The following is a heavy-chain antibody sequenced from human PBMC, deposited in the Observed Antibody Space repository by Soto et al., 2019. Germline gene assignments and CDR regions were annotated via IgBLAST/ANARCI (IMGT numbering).Heavy chain of an antibody. CDR3: ARGLNGYLYYFDY. V-gene: IGHV1-3*01. Sequence: ASVKVSCKASVYTFTSCAMRWVRQAPGQRLEWMGWINAGNGNTKYSQKFQGRVTITRDTSASTAYMELSSLRSEDTAVYYCARGLNGYLYYFDYWGQGTLVTVSS. J-gene: IGHJ4*02. CDR1: VYTFTSCA. CDR2: INAGNGNT. D-gene: IGHD5-18*01.